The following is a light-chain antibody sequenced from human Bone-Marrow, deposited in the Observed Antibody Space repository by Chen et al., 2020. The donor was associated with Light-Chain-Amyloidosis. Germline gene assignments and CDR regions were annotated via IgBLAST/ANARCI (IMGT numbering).Light chain of an antibody. CDR1: SRDVGSYNL. J-gene: IGLJ2*01. V-gene: IGLV2-23*02. CDR2: DVT. CDR3: CSYAGSTTSIV. Sequence: SALTQPASVSGSPGLSINIPCTGTSRDVGSYNLVTWYHQHPGKAPKLMIFDVTKRPSGVSKRFSGSKSGNTASLTISGLQADDEADYYCCSYAGSTTSIVFGGGTKLTVL.